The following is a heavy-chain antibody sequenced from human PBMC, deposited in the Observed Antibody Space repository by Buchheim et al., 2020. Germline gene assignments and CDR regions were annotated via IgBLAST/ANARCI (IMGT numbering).Heavy chain of an antibody. CDR2: INHSGST. J-gene: IGHJ4*02. CDR1: GGSFSGYY. D-gene: IGHD2-21*02. V-gene: IGHV4-34*01. Sequence: QVQLQQWGAGLLKPSETLSLTCGVYGGSFSGYYWSWMRQPPGKGLEWIGEINHSGSTKFNPSLKSRVTTSVDTSKNQFSLKLNSVTAADTAVYYCARGNSCGGDCYVWDCWGQGTL. CDR3: ARGNSCGGDCYVWDC.